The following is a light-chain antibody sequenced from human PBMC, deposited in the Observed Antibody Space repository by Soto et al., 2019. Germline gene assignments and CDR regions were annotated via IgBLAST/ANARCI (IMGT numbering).Light chain of an antibody. CDR3: QQYGSSPPLT. CDR1: QSVSNNY. J-gene: IGKJ4*01. Sequence: EIVLMQSPGTLSLSPGERATLSCRASQSVSNNYVAWYQQKPGQAPRLLIAGASSRATGIPDRFSGIGSGTDFTLTISRLEPEDFAVYYCQQYGSSPPLTFGGGTKVEIK. CDR2: GAS. V-gene: IGKV3-20*01.